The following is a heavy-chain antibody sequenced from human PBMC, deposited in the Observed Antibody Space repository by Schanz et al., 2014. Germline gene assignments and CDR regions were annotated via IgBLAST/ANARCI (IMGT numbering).Heavy chain of an antibody. CDR1: GFTFSSYA. Sequence: VQLVESGGGVVQPGRSLRLSCAASGFTFSSYAMSWVRQAPGKGLEWVSTISASGGSTYYADSVKGRFTISRDNSENTLYLQMNSLSADDTAVYYCARDAADFYDILTEEDYWGQGTLVTVSS. CDR2: ISASGGST. D-gene: IGHD3-9*01. V-gene: IGHV3-23*04. J-gene: IGHJ4*02. CDR3: ARDAADFYDILTEEDY.